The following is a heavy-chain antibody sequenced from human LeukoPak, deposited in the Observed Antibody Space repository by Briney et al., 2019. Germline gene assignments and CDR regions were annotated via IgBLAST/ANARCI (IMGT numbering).Heavy chain of an antibody. CDR1: GGSISSSSYY. CDR2: IYYSGSI. J-gene: IGHJ3*02. CDR3: ARFDILTGYPKGAFDI. D-gene: IGHD3-9*01. V-gene: IGHV4-39*01. Sequence: SETLSLTCTVSGGSISSSSYYWGWIRQPPGKGLEWIGSIYYSGSIYYNPSLKSRVTISVDTSKNQFSLKLSSVTAADTAVYYCARFDILTGYPKGAFDIWGQGTMVTVSS.